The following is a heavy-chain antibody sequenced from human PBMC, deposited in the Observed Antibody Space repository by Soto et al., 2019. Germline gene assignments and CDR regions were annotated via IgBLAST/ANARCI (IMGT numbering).Heavy chain of an antibody. J-gene: IGHJ6*02. CDR2: IYHSGNT. CDR3: ARVPGT. CDR1: GGSISSGGYS. V-gene: IGHV4-30-2*01. Sequence: QLQLQESGSGLVKPSQTLSLTCAVSGGSISSGGYSWSWIRQPPGKALEWIGYIYHSGNTYYNTSTKRRVTRSVHRSKNQFSLNLSFVSAADKAVYYCARVPGTRGQGPTVTVSS. D-gene: IGHD1-1*01.